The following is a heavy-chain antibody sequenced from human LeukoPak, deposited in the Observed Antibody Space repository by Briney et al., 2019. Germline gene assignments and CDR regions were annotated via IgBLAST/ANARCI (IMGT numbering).Heavy chain of an antibody. CDR3: ARAAQYYDILTGYTPRHYYGMDV. CDR2: IYYSGST. D-gene: IGHD3-9*01. Sequence: SETLSLTCTVSGGSISSSSYYWGWIRQPPGKGLEWIGSIYYSGSTYYNPSLKSRVTISVDTSKNQFSLKLSSVTAADTAVYYCARAAQYYDILTGYTPRHYYGMDVWGQGTTVTVSS. J-gene: IGHJ6*02. V-gene: IGHV4-39*07. CDR1: GGSISSSSYY.